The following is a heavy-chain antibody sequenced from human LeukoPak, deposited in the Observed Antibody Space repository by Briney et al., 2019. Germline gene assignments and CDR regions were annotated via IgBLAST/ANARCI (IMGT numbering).Heavy chain of an antibody. V-gene: IGHV3-74*01. CDR3: ASLGGYYDSSGYRLR. D-gene: IGHD3-22*01. J-gene: IGHJ4*02. Sequence: PGGSLRLSCAASGFTFSSYWMHWVRQAPGKGLVLVSRINSDGSSTSYADSVKGRFTISRDNAKNTLYLQMNSLRAEDTAVYYCASLGGYYDSSGYRLRWGQGTLVTVSS. CDR2: INSDGSST. CDR1: GFTFSSYW.